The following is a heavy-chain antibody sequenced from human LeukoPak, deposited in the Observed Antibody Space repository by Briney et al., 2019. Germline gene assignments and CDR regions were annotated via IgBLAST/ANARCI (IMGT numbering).Heavy chain of an antibody. CDR1: GFTFSSYG. D-gene: IGHD5-18*01. Sequence: PGGSLRLSCAASGFTFSSYGMSWVRQAPGKGLEWIGEINHSGSTNYNPSLKSRVTISVDTSKNQFSLKLSSVTAADTAVYYCARGRDTAMVDAFDIWGQGTMVTVSS. CDR2: INHSGST. CDR3: ARGRDTAMVDAFDI. J-gene: IGHJ3*02. V-gene: IGHV4-34*01.